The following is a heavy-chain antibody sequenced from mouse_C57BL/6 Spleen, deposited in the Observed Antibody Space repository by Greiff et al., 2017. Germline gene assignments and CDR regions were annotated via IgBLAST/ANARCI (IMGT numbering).Heavy chain of an antibody. CDR2: IYPGSGNT. V-gene: IGHV1-66*01. D-gene: IGHD1-1*01. J-gene: IGHJ1*03. Sequence: QVQLQQSGPELVKPGASVKISCKASGYSFTSYYIHWVKQRPGQGLEWIGWIYPGSGNTKYNEKFKGKATLTADTSSSTAYMQLSSLTSEDSAVYYCARPLTDWYFDVWGTGTTVTVSS. CDR3: ARPLTDWYFDV. CDR1: GYSFTSYY.